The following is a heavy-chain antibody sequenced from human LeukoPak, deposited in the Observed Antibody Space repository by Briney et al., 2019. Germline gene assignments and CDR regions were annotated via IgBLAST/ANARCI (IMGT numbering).Heavy chain of an antibody. J-gene: IGHJ4*02. CDR3: AKESSPDYDSGGYYFDY. V-gene: IGHV3-30*18. Sequence: GRSLRLSCAASGFTFSSYGMHWVRQAPGKGLEWVAVISYDGSNKYYADSVKGRFTISRDNSKNTLYLQMNSLRAEDTAVYYCAKESSPDYDSGGYYFDYWGQGTLVTVSS. CDR2: ISYDGSNK. CDR1: GFTFSSYG. D-gene: IGHD3-22*01.